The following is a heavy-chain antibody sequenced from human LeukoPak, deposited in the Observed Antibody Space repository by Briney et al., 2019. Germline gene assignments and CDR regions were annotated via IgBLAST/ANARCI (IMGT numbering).Heavy chain of an antibody. CDR2: MNPNSGGT. V-gene: IGHV1-2*02. J-gene: IGHJ4*02. Sequence: ASVKVSCKASGYTFPDYYVHWVRQAPGQGLEWMGWMNPNSGGTNYAQRFQGRVTMTRDTSISTAYMELTRLRFDDTAVFYCATSRGGTSFDYWGQGTLVTVSS. D-gene: IGHD2-2*01. CDR1: GYTFPDYY. CDR3: ATSRGGTSFDY.